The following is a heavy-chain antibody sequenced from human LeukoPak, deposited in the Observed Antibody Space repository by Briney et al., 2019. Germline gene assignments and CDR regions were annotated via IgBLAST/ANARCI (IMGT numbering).Heavy chain of an antibody. CDR3: VREGFYESGSLPTFYFDY. D-gene: IGHD3-10*01. CDR1: GFTVSSNY. J-gene: IGHJ4*02. CDR2: IYSGGST. Sequence: GGSLRLSCAASGFTVSSNYMSWVRQAPGKGLEWVSVIYSGGSTYYADSVKGRFTISRDNSKNTLYLQMNSLRAEDTAVYYCVREGFYESGSLPTFYFDYWGQGTLVTVSS. V-gene: IGHV3-53*01.